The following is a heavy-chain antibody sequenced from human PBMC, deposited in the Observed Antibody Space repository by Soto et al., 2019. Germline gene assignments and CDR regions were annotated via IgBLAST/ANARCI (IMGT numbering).Heavy chain of an antibody. Sequence: LRLSCTASGFTFSSFGMAWVRQAPGKGLEWVSAISGSGDSSYYADSVKDRFTISRDNPTNTLYLQMNNLRAEDTAVYYCAKVGIGMFSHKHHFDHWGQGTQVTVSS. CDR2: ISGSGDSS. J-gene: IGHJ4*02. CDR1: GFTFSSFG. V-gene: IGHV3-23*01. D-gene: IGHD2-2*03. CDR3: AKVGIGMFSHKHHFDH.